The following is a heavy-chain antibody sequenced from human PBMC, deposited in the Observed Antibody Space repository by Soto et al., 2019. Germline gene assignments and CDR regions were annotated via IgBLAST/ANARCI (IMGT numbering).Heavy chain of an antibody. Sequence: LRLSCTASGFTFSSFGMAWVRQAPGKGLEWVSAISGSGDSSYYADSVKDRFTISRDNPTNTLYLQMNNLRAEDTAVYYCAKVGIGMFSHKHHFDHWGQGTQVTVSS. CDR2: ISGSGDSS. J-gene: IGHJ4*02. CDR1: GFTFSSFG. V-gene: IGHV3-23*01. D-gene: IGHD2-2*03. CDR3: AKVGIGMFSHKHHFDH.